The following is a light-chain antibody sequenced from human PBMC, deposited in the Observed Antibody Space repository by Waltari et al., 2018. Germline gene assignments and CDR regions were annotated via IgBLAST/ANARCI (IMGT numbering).Light chain of an antibody. CDR2: KAS. Sequence: DIQMTQSPSSLSASVGDRVTITCRASENVNNYLNWYQQKPGKAPKLLIYKASTLQSGVPSRFSGSGSGKDYTFTISSLQSEDVATYYCQHGYGTPYSFGQGTKVEIK. CDR3: QHGYGTPYS. V-gene: IGKV1-39*01. J-gene: IGKJ2*03. CDR1: ENVNNY.